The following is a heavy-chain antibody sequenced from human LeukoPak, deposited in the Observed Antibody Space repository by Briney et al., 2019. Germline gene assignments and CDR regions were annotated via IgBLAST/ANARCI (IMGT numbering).Heavy chain of an antibody. CDR2: FYYSGST. CDR1: GGSISSYY. D-gene: IGHD2-15*01. Sequence: SETLSLTCNVSGGSISSYYWSWIRQPPGKGLEGIGYFYYSGSTKYNPSLNSRVTISVDTSKNQFSLKLMSVTAADTAVYYCARDTKNNCSGSSCYSGGFDYWGQGTLVTVSS. V-gene: IGHV4-59*01. CDR3: ARDTKNNCSGSSCYSGGFDY. J-gene: IGHJ4*02.